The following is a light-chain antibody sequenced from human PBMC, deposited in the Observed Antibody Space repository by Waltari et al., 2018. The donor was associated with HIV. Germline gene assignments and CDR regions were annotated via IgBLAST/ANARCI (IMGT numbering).Light chain of an antibody. Sequence: QSVLPQRPSASGTPGQRVTISCSGSNSNIATNTVNWYQQLPGTAPKLLIYSNSRRPSGVPDRFSGSKSGTSASLAISGLQSEDEADYYCTTWDDSLSGPVFGGGTKLTVL. CDR2: SNS. CDR3: TTWDDSLSGPV. V-gene: IGLV1-44*01. J-gene: IGLJ2*01. CDR1: NSNIATNT.